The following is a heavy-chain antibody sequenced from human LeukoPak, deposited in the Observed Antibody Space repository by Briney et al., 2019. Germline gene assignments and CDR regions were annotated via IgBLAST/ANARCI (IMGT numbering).Heavy chain of an antibody. V-gene: IGHV3-7*01. Sequence: GGSLRLSCAASGFTFSSYWMAWVRQAPGKGLEWVANIKGDESARHQADSVKGRFAISRDNTRNSLYLQMTNLRGDDTAVYYCARDVVGSLDYWGQGTLVTVSS. CDR1: GFTFSSYW. D-gene: IGHD1-26*01. CDR3: ARDVVGSLDY. J-gene: IGHJ4*02. CDR2: IKGDESAR.